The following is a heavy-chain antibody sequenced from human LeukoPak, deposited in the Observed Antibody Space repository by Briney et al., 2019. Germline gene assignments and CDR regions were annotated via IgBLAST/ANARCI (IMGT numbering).Heavy chain of an antibody. D-gene: IGHD3-3*01. V-gene: IGHV3-7*03. CDR1: GFTFSSYA. Sequence: GGSLRLSCAASGFTFSSYALSWVRQAPGKGLEWVANIKQDGSKKYYVDSVKGRFTISRDNAKNSLYLQMNSLRVDDTAVYYCAKAYRRYDFWSGYYTDYWGQGTLVTVSS. CDR2: IKQDGSKK. J-gene: IGHJ4*02. CDR3: AKAYRRYDFWSGYYTDY.